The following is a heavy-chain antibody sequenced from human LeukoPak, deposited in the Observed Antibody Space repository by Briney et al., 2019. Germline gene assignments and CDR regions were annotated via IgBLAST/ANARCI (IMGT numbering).Heavy chain of an antibody. Sequence: ASVKVSCKASGYTFTSYGISWVRQAPGQGLEWMGWISAYNGNTNYVQKLQGRVTMTTDPSASTAYMELRSLRSDDTAVYYCARSGDYSSGWYLMDYYGMDVWGQGTTVTVSS. V-gene: IGHV1-18*01. CDR1: GYTFTSYG. J-gene: IGHJ6*02. D-gene: IGHD6-19*01. CDR2: ISAYNGNT. CDR3: ARSGDYSSGWYLMDYYGMDV.